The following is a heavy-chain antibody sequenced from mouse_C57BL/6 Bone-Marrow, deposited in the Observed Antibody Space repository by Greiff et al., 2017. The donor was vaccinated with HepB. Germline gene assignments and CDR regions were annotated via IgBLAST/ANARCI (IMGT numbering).Heavy chain of an antibody. CDR3: ARSIYYDYDVDY. D-gene: IGHD2-4*01. V-gene: IGHV7-3*01. CDR2: IRNKANGYTT. Sequence: EVQRVESGGGLVQPGGSLSLSCAASGFTFTDYYMSWVRQPPGKALEWLGFIRNKANGYTTEYSASVKGRFTISRDNSQSILYLQMNALRAEDSATYYCARSIYYDYDVDYWGQGTTLTVSS. CDR1: GFTFTDYY. J-gene: IGHJ2*01.